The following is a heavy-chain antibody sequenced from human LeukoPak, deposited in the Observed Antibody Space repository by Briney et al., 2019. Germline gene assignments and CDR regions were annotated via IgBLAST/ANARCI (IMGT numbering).Heavy chain of an antibody. V-gene: IGHV1-69*05. CDR3: ARDIGMLWFGELFHNWFDP. CDR1: GGTFSSYA. J-gene: IGHJ5*02. D-gene: IGHD3-10*01. Sequence: SVKVSCKASGGTFSSYAISWVRQAPGQGLEWMGRIISIFGTANYAQKFQGRVTITTDESTSTAYMELSSLRSEDTAVYYCARDIGMLWFGELFHNWFDPWGQGTLVTVSS. CDR2: IISIFGTA.